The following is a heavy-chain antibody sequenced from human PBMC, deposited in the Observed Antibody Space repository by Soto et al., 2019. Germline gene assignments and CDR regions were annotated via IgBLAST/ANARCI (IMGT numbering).Heavy chain of an antibody. CDR3: ARDRTMYSSSSPAADYYGMDV. CDR1: GYTFTSYA. CDR2: INAGNGNT. V-gene: IGHV1-3*01. J-gene: IGHJ6*02. D-gene: IGHD6-6*01. Sequence: ASVKVSCKASGYTFTSYAMHWVRQAPGQRLEWMGWINAGNGNTKYSQKFQGRVTITRDTSASTAYMELSSLRSEDTAVYYCARDRTMYSSSSPAADYYGMDVWGQGTTVTVS.